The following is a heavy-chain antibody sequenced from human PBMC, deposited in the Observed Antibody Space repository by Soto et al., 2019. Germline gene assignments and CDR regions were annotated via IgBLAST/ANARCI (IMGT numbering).Heavy chain of an antibody. D-gene: IGHD3-16*01. V-gene: IGHV1-18*01. CDR1: GYTFTSYG. J-gene: IGHJ6*02. CDR3: ARSWVTGKCGIDV. CDR2: INGYTGNT. Sequence: QVQLVQSGAEVKKPGASVKVSCKASGYTFTSYGLSWVRQAPGQGLEWMGWINGYTGNTNYAQKFQGRVTMTTDTSTNTAYLDLWTLISDDTAVYYCARSWVTGKCGIDVWGQGTTVTVSS.